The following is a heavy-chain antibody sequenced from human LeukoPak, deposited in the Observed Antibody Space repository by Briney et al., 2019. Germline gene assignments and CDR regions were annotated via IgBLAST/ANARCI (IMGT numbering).Heavy chain of an antibody. J-gene: IGHJ3*02. CDR3: ARDLVTVTKGFDI. CDR2: ISYIGST. V-gene: IGHV4-59*11. Sequence: SETLSLTCAVSADSFSSHYWTWLRQPPGKGLEWIGYISYIGSTNYNPSLKSRVTISIDTSKNQFSLKLSSVTAADTAVYYCARDLVTVTKGFDIWGQGTMVTVSS. D-gene: IGHD4-17*01. CDR1: ADSFSSHY.